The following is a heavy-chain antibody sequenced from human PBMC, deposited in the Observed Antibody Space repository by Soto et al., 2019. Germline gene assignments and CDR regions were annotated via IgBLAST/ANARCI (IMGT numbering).Heavy chain of an antibody. V-gene: IGHV4-39*01. CDR3: ARHPSDFWFDP. CDR1: GDSISSRSYF. Sequence: SETLSLTCRVSGDSISSRSYFWGWIRQPPGKGLEWIGSIYYSGSTYYNPSLKSRVTVSVDTSKNQFSLKLSSVTAADTAVYYCARHPSDFWFDPWGQGTLVPVSS. D-gene: IGHD2-21*02. CDR2: IYYSGST. J-gene: IGHJ5*02.